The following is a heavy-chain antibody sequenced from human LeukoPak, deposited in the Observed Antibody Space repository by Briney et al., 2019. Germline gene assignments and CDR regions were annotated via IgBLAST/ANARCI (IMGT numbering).Heavy chain of an antibody. CDR3: ARDGPRYYYYYGMDV. CDR2: IIPILGIA. Sequence: SVKVSCKASGYTFTMYQIHWVRQAPGQGLEWMGRIIPILGIANYAQKFQGRVTITADKSTSTAYMELSSLRSEDTAVYYCARDGPRYYYYYGMDVWGQGTTVTVSS. J-gene: IGHJ6*02. CDR1: GYTFTMYQ. V-gene: IGHV1-69*04.